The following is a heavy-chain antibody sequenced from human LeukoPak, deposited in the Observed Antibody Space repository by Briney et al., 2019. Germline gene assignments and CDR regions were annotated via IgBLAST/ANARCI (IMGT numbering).Heavy chain of an antibody. J-gene: IGHJ4*02. Sequence: ASVKVSCKAAGGTFTSYAISWVRQAPGQGLEWMGGIIPIFGTANYAQKFQGRVTITADESTSTAYMELSSLRSEDTAVYYCAKSYDDYDYWGQGTLVTVSS. V-gene: IGHV1-69*13. CDR1: GGTFTSYA. CDR3: AKSYDDYDY. D-gene: IGHD5-12*01. CDR2: IIPIFGTA.